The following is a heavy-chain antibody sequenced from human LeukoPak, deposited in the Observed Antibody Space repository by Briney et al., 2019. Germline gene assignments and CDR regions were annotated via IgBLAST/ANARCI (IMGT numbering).Heavy chain of an antibody. CDR1: GFSFNSDW. D-gene: IGHD3-16*01. CDR2: IKHDESEK. V-gene: IGHV3-7*01. CDR3: TRRLDD. J-gene: IGHJ1*01. Sequence: GGSLRLSCAASGFSFNSDWMDWVRKAPGKGLEWVANIKHDESEKNYLDSVKGRFTISRDNAQNSLYLQMNGLRVEDTAVYYCTRRLDDWGQGTLVTVSS.